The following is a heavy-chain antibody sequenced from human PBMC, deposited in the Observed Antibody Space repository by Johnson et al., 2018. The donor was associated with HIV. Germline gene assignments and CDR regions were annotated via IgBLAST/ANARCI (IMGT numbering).Heavy chain of an antibody. J-gene: IGHJ3*02. CDR2: ISNSGGDT. CDR3: ASVLGRGYSGYDKNYDAFDI. CDR1: GFTFSSYA. V-gene: IGHV3-23*04. Sequence: VQLVESGGGVVQPGRSLRLSCAASGFTFSSYAMSWVRQAPGKGLEWVSTISNSGGDTYYADSVKGRFTISRDNSTHTLYLQLNGLRADDTAVYYCASVLGRGYSGYDKNYDAFDIWGQGTMVTVSS. D-gene: IGHD5-12*01.